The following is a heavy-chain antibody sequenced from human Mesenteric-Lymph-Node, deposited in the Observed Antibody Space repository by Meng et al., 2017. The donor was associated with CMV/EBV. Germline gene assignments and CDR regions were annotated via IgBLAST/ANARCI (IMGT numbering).Heavy chain of an antibody. CDR2: IYNSGTA. J-gene: IGHJ5*02. D-gene: IGHD2-2*01. V-gene: IGHV3-66*04. Sequence: GGSLRLSCTASGFTFGDYALTWVRQAPGKGLEWVSLIYNSGTAYYADSVKGRFTISRDNSKNTLYLQMNSLRAEDTAVYYCTRQWMDRDCSPTNCNNWFDPWGQGTLVTVSS. CDR3: TRQWMDRDCSPTNCNNWFDP. CDR1: GFTFGDYA.